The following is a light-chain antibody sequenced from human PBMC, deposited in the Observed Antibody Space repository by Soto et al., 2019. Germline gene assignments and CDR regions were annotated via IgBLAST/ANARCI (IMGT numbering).Light chain of an antibody. CDR3: QQRSDWPST. J-gene: IGKJ4*01. CDR1: QSVGTY. CDR2: DSS. Sequence: EIVLTQSPATLSLSPGERATLSCRASQSVGTYFAWYQQKPGQAPRLFIYDSSNRATGIPARFSGSGSGTDFTLTISSLEPEDFAVDYCQQRSDWPSTFGGGTKVEIK. V-gene: IGKV3-11*01.